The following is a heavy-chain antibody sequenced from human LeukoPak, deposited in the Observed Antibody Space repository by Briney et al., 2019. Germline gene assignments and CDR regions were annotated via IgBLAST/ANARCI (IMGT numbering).Heavy chain of an antibody. CDR3: ANTPLYSNYGDY. CDR1: GFTFSSYA. Sequence: GGSLRLSCAASGFTFSSYAMSWVRQAPGKGLEWVSAISGSGGSTYYADSVKGRFTISRDNSKNTLYLQMNSLRAEDTAVYYCANTPLYSNYGDYWGQGTLVTVSS. J-gene: IGHJ4*02. D-gene: IGHD4-11*01. V-gene: IGHV3-23*01. CDR2: ISGSGGST.